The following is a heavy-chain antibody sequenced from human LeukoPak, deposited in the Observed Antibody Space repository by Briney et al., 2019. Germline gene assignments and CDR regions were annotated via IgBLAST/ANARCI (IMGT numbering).Heavy chain of an antibody. Sequence: ASVKVSCKASGYTFTGYHMHWVRQAPGQGLEWMGWINPNSGGTNYAQKFQGRVTMTRDTSISTAYMELSRLRSDDTAVYYCARDIVVVPAAIYPDYWGQGTLVTVSS. V-gene: IGHV1-2*02. CDR2: INPNSGGT. J-gene: IGHJ4*02. CDR3: ARDIVVVPAAIYPDY. CDR1: GYTFTGYH. D-gene: IGHD2-2*01.